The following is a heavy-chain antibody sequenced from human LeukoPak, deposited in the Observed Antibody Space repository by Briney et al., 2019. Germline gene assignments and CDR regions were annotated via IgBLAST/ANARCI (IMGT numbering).Heavy chain of an antibody. CDR3: ARRNIVVVPAAPTGDYYYYYMDV. J-gene: IGHJ6*03. CDR2: INPNSGGT. D-gene: IGHD2-2*01. CDR1: GYTFTGYY. Sequence: ASVKVSCKASGYTFTGYYMHWVRQAPGQGLEWMGWINPNSGGTNYARKFQGRVTMTRDTSISTAYMELSRLRSDDTAVYYCARRNIVVVPAAPTGDYYYYYMDVWGKGTTVTVSS. V-gene: IGHV1-2*02.